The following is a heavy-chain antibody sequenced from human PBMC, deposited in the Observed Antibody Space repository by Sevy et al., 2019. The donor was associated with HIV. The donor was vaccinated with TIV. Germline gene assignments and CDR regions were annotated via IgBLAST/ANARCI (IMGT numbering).Heavy chain of an antibody. D-gene: IGHD5-12*01. CDR3: ARDPRWIYTFDY. J-gene: IGHJ4*02. CDR1: GYTFTSYY. CDR2: INPSSGST. V-gene: IGHV1-46*01. Sequence: ASVKVSCKASGYTFTSYYMHWVRQAPGQGLEYMGIINPSSGSTSYAQRFQGRVTMTRDTSTSTVYMEVSSLTSEDTAVYYCARDPRWIYTFDYWGQGTLVTVSS.